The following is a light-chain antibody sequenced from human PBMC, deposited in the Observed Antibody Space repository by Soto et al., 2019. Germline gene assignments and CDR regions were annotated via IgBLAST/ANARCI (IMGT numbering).Light chain of an antibody. V-gene: IGKV3-15*01. J-gene: IGKJ4*01. Sequence: IVMTQSPATLSVSPGERATLSCRASQSFSSYLAWYQQKPGQAPRLLIYDASTRATGVPARFSGSGSGTEFTLTINSLQSEDFAIYYCQRYNQWPLTFGGGTKVEIK. CDR1: QSFSSY. CDR3: QRYNQWPLT. CDR2: DAS.